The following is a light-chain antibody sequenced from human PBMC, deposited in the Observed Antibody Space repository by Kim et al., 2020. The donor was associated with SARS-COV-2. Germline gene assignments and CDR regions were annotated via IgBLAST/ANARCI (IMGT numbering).Light chain of an antibody. CDR3: CSYAGTYTV. Sequence: GQSVTSSCTGTSRDVGGYNYVSWYQQHPGKAPKRMIYDVSKRPSGVPDRFSGSKSGNTASLTISGLQAEDEADYYCCSYAGTYTVFGGGTQLTVL. CDR1: SRDVGGYNY. J-gene: IGLJ2*01. V-gene: IGLV2-11*01. CDR2: DVS.